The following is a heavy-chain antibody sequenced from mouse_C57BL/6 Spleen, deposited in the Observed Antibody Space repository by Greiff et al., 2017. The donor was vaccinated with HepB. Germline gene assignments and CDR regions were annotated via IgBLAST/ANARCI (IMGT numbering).Heavy chain of an antibody. CDR2: IYPGSGNT. D-gene: IGHD1-2*01. Sequence: QVQLQQSGAELVRPGASVKLSCKASGYPLTDYYITWVKQRPGQGLEWIARIYPGSGNTYYNEKFKGKATLTAEKSSSTAYMQLSSLTSEDSAVYFCARGVLRPYWYFDVWGTGTTVTVSS. CDR1: GYPLTDYY. V-gene: IGHV1-76*01. CDR3: ARGVLRPYWYFDV. J-gene: IGHJ1*03.